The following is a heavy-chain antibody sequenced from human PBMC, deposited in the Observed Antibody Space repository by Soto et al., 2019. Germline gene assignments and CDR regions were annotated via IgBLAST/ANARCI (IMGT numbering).Heavy chain of an antibody. CDR2: IYHSGST. CDR1: CGSISSGGYS. J-gene: IGHJ4*02. V-gene: IGHV4-30-2*01. CDR3: ARAPPLRSYFDY. Sequence: PSETLSVTCAVSCGSISSGGYSWSWIRQPPGKGLEWIGYIYHSGSTYYNPSLKSRVTISVDRSKNQFSLKLSSVTAADTAVYYCARAPPLRSYFDYWGQGTLVTVSS.